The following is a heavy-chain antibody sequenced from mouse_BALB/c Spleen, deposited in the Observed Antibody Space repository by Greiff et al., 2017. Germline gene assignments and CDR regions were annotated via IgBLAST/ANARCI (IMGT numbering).Heavy chain of an antibody. CDR2: ISSGSSTI. V-gene: IGHV5-17*02. Sequence: EVKVEESGGGLVQPGGSRKLSCAASGFTFSSFGMHWVRQAPEKGLEWVAYISSGSSTIYYADTVKGRFTISRDNPKNTLFLQMTSLRSEDTAMYYCARPLYYYGKGAMDYWGQGTSVTVSS. CDR1: GFTFSSFG. CDR3: ARPLYYYGKGAMDY. D-gene: IGHD1-1*01. J-gene: IGHJ4*01.